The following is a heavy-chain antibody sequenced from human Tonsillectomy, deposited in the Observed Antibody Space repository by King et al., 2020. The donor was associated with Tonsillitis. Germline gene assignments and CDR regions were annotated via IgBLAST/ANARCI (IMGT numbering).Heavy chain of an antibody. J-gene: IGHJ6*02. CDR2: ISYDGSNK. CDR1: GFTFSSYG. Sequence: VQLVESGGGVVQPGRSLRLSCAASGFTFSSYGMHWVRQAPGKGLEWVAVISYDGSNKYYADSVKGRFTISRDNSKNTLYLQMNSLRAEDTAVYYCAKPLPMVRGYGMDVWGQGTTVTVSS. D-gene: IGHD3-10*01. V-gene: IGHV3-30*18. CDR3: AKPLPMVRGYGMDV.